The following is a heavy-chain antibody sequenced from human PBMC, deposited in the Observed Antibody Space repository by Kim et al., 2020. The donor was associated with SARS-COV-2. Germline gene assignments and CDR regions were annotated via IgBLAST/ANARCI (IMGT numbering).Heavy chain of an antibody. D-gene: IGHD1-1*01. Sequence: GGSLRLSCAASGFSVSSKYMTWVRQAPGKGLEWVSVIYVDGGTYYAASVMGRFTISRDNSKNTLYLQMNSLRAANTAVYYFTRNVLDGYWNWGQGTLVT. CDR2: IYVDGGT. CDR1: GFSVSSKY. CDR3: TRNVLDGYWN. V-gene: IGHV3-53*01. J-gene: IGHJ1*01.